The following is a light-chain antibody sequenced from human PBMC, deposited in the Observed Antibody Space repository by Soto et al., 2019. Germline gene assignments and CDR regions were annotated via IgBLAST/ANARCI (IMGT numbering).Light chain of an antibody. CDR2: GAS. Sequence: EIVLTKSPGTLSLSQWERATLSCRASQSVSSTYLAWYQHKPGQAPRLLIYGASSRATGIPDRFSGSGSGTDFTLTISRLEPEDFAVYDCQQYGSSPTWTFGQGTKVDIK. J-gene: IGKJ1*01. CDR3: QQYGSSPTWT. CDR1: QSVSSTY. V-gene: IGKV3-20*01.